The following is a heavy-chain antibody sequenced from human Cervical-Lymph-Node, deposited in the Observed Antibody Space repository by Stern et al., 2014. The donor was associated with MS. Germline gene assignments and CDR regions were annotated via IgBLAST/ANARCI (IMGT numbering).Heavy chain of an antibody. J-gene: IGHJ4*02. CDR2: TYISGPT. CDR1: GVSISTYF. V-gene: IGHV4-4*07. D-gene: IGHD4-17*01. CDR3: ARDYGDYRFDY. Sequence: QLVESGPGLVKPSETLSLTCAVSGVSISTYFWTWLRQPAGKGLELIGRTYISGPTNSNPALESRVTMSLDTSKNQLSLTMTSLTAADTGVYYCARDYGDYRFDYWGQGTQVIVSS.